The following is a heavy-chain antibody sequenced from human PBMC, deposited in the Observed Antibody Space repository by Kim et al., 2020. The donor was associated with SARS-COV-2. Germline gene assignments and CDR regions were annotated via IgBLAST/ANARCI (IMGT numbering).Heavy chain of an antibody. J-gene: IGHJ4*02. CDR3: AKLGLPTY. V-gene: IGHV3-9*01. CDR1: GFTFDDYA. D-gene: IGHD5-12*01. CDR2: ISWNSGSI. Sequence: GGSLRLSCAASGFTFDDYAMHWVRQAPGKGLEWVSGISWNSGSIGYADSVKGRFTISRDNAKNSLYLQMNSLRAEDTALYYCAKLGLPTYWGQGTLVTVSS.